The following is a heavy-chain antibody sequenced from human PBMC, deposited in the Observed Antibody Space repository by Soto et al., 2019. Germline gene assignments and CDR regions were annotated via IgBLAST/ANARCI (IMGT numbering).Heavy chain of an antibody. V-gene: IGHV3-30-3*01. J-gene: IGHJ4*02. CDR1: GFTFSSYA. CDR2: ISYDGSNK. D-gene: IGHD6-13*01. Sequence: GGSLRLSCAASGFTFSSYAMHWVRQAPGKGLEWVAVISYDGSNKYYADSVKGRFTISRDNSKNTLYLQMNSLRAEDTAVYYCARDGGLVDPDPGAAAYNGIDYWGQGTLVTVSS. CDR3: ARDGGLVDPDPGAAAYNGIDY.